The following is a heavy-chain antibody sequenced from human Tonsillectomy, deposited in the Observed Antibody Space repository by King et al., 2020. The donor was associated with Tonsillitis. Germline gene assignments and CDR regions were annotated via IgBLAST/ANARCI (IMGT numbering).Heavy chain of an antibody. Sequence: VQLQESGPGLVKPSQTLSLTCTVSGGSISSGSYYWSWIRQPAGKGLEWIGRIYSSGSTNYNPSLKSRVTISVDTSKNQFSLKLSSVTAADTAVYYCASGLSYDFWSGYYADYWGQGILVTVSS. CDR2: IYSSGST. CDR3: ASGLSYDFWSGYYADY. D-gene: IGHD3-3*01. V-gene: IGHV4-61*02. J-gene: IGHJ4*02. CDR1: GGSISSGSYY.